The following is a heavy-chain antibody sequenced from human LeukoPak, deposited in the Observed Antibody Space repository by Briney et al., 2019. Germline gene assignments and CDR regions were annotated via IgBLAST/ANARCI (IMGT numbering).Heavy chain of an antibody. Sequence: GGSLRLSCAASGFTFSSYSMNWVRQAPGKGLEWVSSISRTGSYIYYADSVKGRFTISRDNAKNSLYLQMNSLRAEDTAVYYCARVRSGWYYFDYWGQGTLVTVSS. V-gene: IGHV3-21*01. CDR3: ARVRSGWYYFDY. D-gene: IGHD6-19*01. J-gene: IGHJ4*02. CDR1: GFTFSSYS. CDR2: ISRTGSYI.